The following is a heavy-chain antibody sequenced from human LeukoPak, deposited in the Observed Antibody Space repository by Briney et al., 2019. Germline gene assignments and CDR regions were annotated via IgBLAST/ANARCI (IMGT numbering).Heavy chain of an antibody. CDR1: GGSISSTSFY. V-gene: IGHV4-39*07. D-gene: IGHD5-12*01. CDR2: VYYSGST. CDR3: ARVGYSGYDLGYFDY. Sequence: SETLSLTCTVSGGSISSTSFYWGWIRQPPGKGLEWIGSVYYSGSTFYNPSLKSRVTISVDTSKNQFSLKLSSVTAADTAVYYCARVGYSGYDLGYFDYWGQGTLVTVSS. J-gene: IGHJ4*02.